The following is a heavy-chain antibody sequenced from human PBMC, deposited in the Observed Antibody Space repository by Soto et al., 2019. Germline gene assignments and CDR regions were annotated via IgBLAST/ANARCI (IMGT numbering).Heavy chain of an antibody. CDR3: ATDFSGWYGSSEYGF. Sequence: QVQLVESGGGVVQPGRSLRLSCAASGFTFNSSGIHWVRQAPGKGLEWVAVISYDGGNKYYVDSVKGRFTISRDNSKNTLYLQMNSLRAEDTAVYYCATDFSGWYGSSEYGFWGQGTLVTVSS. D-gene: IGHD6-19*01. J-gene: IGHJ4*02. V-gene: IGHV3-30*03. CDR2: ISYDGGNK. CDR1: GFTFNSSG.